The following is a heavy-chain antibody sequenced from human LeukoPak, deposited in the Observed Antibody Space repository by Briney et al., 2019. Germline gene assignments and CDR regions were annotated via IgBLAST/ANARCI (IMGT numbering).Heavy chain of an antibody. Sequence: GGSLRLSCAASGFTFSDYYMSWIRQAPGKGLEWVSYISSSGSTIYYADSVKGRFTISRDNAKNSLYLQMNSLRAEDTAVYYCARETDDYGDYVGAFDIWGQGTMVTVSS. CDR2: ISSSGSTI. CDR1: GFTFSDYY. D-gene: IGHD4-17*01. J-gene: IGHJ3*02. V-gene: IGHV3-11*04. CDR3: ARETDDYGDYVGAFDI.